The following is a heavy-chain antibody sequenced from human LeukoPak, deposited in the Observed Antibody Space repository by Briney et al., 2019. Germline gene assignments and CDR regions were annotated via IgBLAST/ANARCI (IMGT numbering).Heavy chain of an antibody. CDR2: TYYRSKWFN. D-gene: IGHD1-1*01. CDR3: ARAVAGTEGWFNS. V-gene: IGHV6-1*01. J-gene: IGHJ5*01. Sequence: SQTLSLTFAISGDSVSIDSVAWNWIRQSPSRGLEWLGRTYYRSKWFNDYSAFVKSRIIINPDTSKNQFSLQLNSVTPEDTAVYYCARAVAGTEGWFNSWGQGTLVTVSS. CDR1: GDSVSIDSVA.